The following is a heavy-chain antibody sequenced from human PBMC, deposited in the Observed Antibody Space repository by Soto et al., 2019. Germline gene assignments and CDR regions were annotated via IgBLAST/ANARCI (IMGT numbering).Heavy chain of an antibody. Sequence: QVQLVESGGGVVQPGRSLRLSCAASGFTFSSYAMHWVRQAPGKGLEWVAVISYDGSNKYYADSVQGRFTISRDNSKNTLYLQMNSLRAEDTAVYYCARDQGGSSSWYSRYYYYGMDVWGQGTTVTVSS. CDR1: GFTFSSYA. V-gene: IGHV3-30-3*01. J-gene: IGHJ6*02. CDR3: ARDQGGSSSWYSRYYYYGMDV. D-gene: IGHD6-13*01. CDR2: ISYDGSNK.